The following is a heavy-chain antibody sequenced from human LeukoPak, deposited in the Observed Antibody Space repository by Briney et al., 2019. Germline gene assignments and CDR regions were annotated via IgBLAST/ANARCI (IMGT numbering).Heavy chain of an antibody. J-gene: IGHJ4*02. CDR3: AKGDLRFLEWSYFDY. CDR1: GFTFSSYA. D-gene: IGHD3-3*01. CDR2: ISGSGGST. Sequence: GGSLRLSCAASGFTFSSYAMSWVRQAPGKGLEWASAISGSGGSTYYADSVKGRFTISRDNSKNTLYLQMNSLRAEDTAVYYCAKGDLRFLEWSYFDYWGQGTLVTVSS. V-gene: IGHV3-23*01.